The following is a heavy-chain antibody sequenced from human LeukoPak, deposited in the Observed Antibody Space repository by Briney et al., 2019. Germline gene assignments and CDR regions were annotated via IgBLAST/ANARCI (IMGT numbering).Heavy chain of an antibody. J-gene: IGHJ4*02. D-gene: IGHD1-1*01. CDR1: GFTFSSYS. V-gene: IGHV3-48*04. CDR3: ARVRGYAFDY. Sequence: GGSLRLSCAASGFTFSSYSMNWVRQAPGKGLEWVSYISSSGSTIYYADSVKGRFTISRDNAKNSLYLQMNSLRAEDTAVYYCARVRGYAFDYWGQGTLVTVSS. CDR2: ISSSGSTI.